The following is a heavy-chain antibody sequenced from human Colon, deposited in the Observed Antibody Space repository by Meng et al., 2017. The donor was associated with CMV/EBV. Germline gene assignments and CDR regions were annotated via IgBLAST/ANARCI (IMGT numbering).Heavy chain of an antibody. CDR3: ARGALNFFDY. J-gene: IGHJ4*02. CDR1: GGSFTTNSYF. V-gene: IGHV4-39*07. D-gene: IGHD1-26*01. Sequence: LELEESGPGQVKPSETLSLTCCVSGGSFTTNSYFWAWIRQPPGKGLEYIGSIYNSGSTYYNASLKSRVTMSVDTSKNQFSLKLSSVTAADTAKYYCARGALNFFDYWGQGTLVTVSS. CDR2: IYNSGST.